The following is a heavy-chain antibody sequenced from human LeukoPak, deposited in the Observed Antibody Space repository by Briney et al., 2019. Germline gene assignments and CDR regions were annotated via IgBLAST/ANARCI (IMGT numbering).Heavy chain of an antibody. CDR3: ARVGEGYCSSTSCYYMDV. D-gene: IGHD2-2*01. CDR1: GGSISSYY. J-gene: IGHJ6*03. Sequence: SETLSLTCTVSGGSISSYYWSWIRQPPGKGLEWIGYIYYSGSTNYNPSLKSRVTISVDTSKNQFSLKLSSVTAADTAVYYCARVGEGYCSSTSCYYMDVWGKGTTVTVSS. CDR2: IYYSGST. V-gene: IGHV4-59*12.